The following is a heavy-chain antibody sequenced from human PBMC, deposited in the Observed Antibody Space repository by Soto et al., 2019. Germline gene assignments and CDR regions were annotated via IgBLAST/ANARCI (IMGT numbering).Heavy chain of an antibody. CDR2: IYPGDSDT. Sequence: GESLKISCKGSGYSFTNYWIGWVRQMPGRGLEWMGIIYPGDSDTRYSPSFQGQVTISTDKSVSTAYLQWRSLKASDTAMYYCARLTRRVDYNKGGEFDYWGQGALVTVSS. CDR3: ARLTRRVDYNKGGEFDY. V-gene: IGHV5-51*01. CDR1: GYSFTNYW. J-gene: IGHJ4*02. D-gene: IGHD4-4*01.